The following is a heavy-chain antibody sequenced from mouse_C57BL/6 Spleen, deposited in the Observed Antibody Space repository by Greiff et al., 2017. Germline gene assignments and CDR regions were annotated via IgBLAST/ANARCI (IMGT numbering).Heavy chain of an antibody. CDR1: GYTFTSYW. V-gene: IGHV1-55*01. CDR2: IYPGSGST. CDR3: ARGSRYYGSSFAY. J-gene: IGHJ3*01. Sequence: VQLQQPGAELVKPGASVQMSCKASGYTFTSYWITWVKQRPGQGLEWIGDIYPGSGSTNYNETFKSKATLTVDTSSSTAYMQLSSLTSEDSAVYYCARGSRYYGSSFAYWGQGTLVTVSA. D-gene: IGHD1-1*01.